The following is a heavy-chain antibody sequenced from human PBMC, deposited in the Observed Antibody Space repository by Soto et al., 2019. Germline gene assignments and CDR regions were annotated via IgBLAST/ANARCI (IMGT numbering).Heavy chain of an antibody. D-gene: IGHD1-1*01. CDR2: IWYDGSEK. CDR3: ARQSLGNIRLRGFDY. CDR1: GFTFSSYG. J-gene: IGHJ4*02. V-gene: IGHV3-33*01. Sequence: QVQLVESGGGVVQPGRSLRLSCAASGFTFSSYGMHWVRQAPGKGLEWVAVIWYDGSEKYYADSVKGRFIISRDNSKNTLYLQMNSLRAEDTAVYYCARQSLGNIRLRGFDYWGQGALVTVSS.